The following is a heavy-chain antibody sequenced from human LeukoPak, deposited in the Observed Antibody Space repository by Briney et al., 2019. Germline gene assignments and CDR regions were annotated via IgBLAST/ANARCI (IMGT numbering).Heavy chain of an antibody. CDR2: ISGSGGST. J-gene: IGHJ5*02. Sequence: GGPLRLSCAASGFTFSSYAMSWVRQAPGKGLEWVSAISGSGGSTYYADSVKGRFTISRDNSKNTLYLQMNSLRAEDTAVYYCAKLDADIVVVPAASDPWGQGTLVTVSS. CDR1: GFTFSSYA. D-gene: IGHD2-2*01. CDR3: AKLDADIVVVPAASDP. V-gene: IGHV3-23*01.